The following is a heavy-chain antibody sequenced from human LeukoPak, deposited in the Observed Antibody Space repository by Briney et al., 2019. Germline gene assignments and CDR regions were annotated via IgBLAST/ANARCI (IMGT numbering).Heavy chain of an antibody. CDR2: IKSKTDGGTT. CDR3: TTLEEFGELGY. J-gene: IGHJ4*02. V-gene: IGHV3-15*01. D-gene: IGHD3-10*01. CDR1: GFTFSSYW. Sequence: PGGSLRLSCAASGFTFSSYWMSWVRQAPGRGLEWVGRIKSKTDGGTTNYAAPVKGRFTISRDDSKNTLYLQMNSLKTEDTAVYYCTTLEEFGELGYWGQGTLVTVSS.